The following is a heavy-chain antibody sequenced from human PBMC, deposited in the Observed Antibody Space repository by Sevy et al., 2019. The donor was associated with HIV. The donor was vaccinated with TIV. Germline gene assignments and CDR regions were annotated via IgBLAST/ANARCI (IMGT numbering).Heavy chain of an antibody. CDR3: ANGYCSGGSCYPDWDFDY. D-gene: IGHD2-15*01. Sequence: GGSLRLSCAASGFTFSSYSMNWVCQAPGKGLEWVSYISSSSSTIYYADSVKGRFTISRDNAKNSLYLQMNSLRDEDTAVYYCANGYCSGGSCYPDWDFDYWGQGTLVTVSS. V-gene: IGHV3-48*02. CDR1: GFTFSSYS. CDR2: ISSSSSTI. J-gene: IGHJ4*02.